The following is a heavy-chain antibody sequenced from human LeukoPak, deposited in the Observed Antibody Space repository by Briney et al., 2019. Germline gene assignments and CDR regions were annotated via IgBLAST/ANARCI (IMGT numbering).Heavy chain of an antibody. Sequence: PSQTLSLTCAVSGGSISSGGYSWSWIRQPPGKGPEWIGYIYHSGSTYYNPSLKSRVTISVDRSKNQFSLKLSSVTAADTAVYYCARTTIFGVVMSPWFDPWGQGTLVTVSS. V-gene: IGHV4-30-2*01. CDR2: IYHSGST. CDR1: GGSISSGGYS. CDR3: ARTTIFGVVMSPWFDP. J-gene: IGHJ5*02. D-gene: IGHD3-3*01.